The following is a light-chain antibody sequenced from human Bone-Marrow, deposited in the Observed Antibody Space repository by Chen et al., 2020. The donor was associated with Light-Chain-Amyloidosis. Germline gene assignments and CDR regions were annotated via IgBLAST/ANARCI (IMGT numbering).Light chain of an antibody. CDR2: AVS. V-gene: IGLV2-14*01. Sequence: QSALTQPASLAGSPGQSITSSCTGTSGDVGTYNYASWYQQHPGKAPIVMIYAVSNRPSGVSNRCSGSKSGNTASLTISGLQAEDEADYYCSSFTSSSSYVFGPGTKVTVL. J-gene: IGLJ1*01. CDR1: SGDVGTYNY. CDR3: SSFTSSSSYV.